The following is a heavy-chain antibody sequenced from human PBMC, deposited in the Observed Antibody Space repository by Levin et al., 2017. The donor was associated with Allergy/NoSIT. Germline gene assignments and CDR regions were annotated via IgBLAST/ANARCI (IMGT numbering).Heavy chain of an antibody. Sequence: GGSLRLSCAASGFTFSSYAMSWVRQAPGKGLEWVSSISSTGYSTYYADSVKGRFSISRDNSKNTLYLQMNSLRAEETAIYYCAKWTSYGDYDYWGQGTLVSVSS. CDR1: GFTFSSYA. D-gene: IGHD4-17*01. V-gene: IGHV3-23*01. CDR3: AKWTSYGDYDY. J-gene: IGHJ4*02. CDR2: ISSTGYST.